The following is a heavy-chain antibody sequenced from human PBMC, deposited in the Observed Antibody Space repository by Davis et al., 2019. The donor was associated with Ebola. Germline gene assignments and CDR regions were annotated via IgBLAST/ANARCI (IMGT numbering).Heavy chain of an antibody. CDR1: GFTFSSSW. J-gene: IGHJ6*04. Sequence: PGGSLRLSCAASGFTFSSSWMTWVRQAPGKGLEWVANIKQDGSEKYCVDSVKGRFTISRDNSKNTLYLQMNSLRGEDTAVYYCARSGLSFGVVKYHYGMDAWGKGTTVTVSS. CDR2: IKQDGSEK. CDR3: ARSGLSFGVVKYHYGMDA. D-gene: IGHD3-3*01. V-gene: IGHV3-7*03.